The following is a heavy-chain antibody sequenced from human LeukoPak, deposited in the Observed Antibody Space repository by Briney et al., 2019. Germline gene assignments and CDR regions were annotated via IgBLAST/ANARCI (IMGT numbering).Heavy chain of an antibody. CDR3: ARDLGRLVTIRVPYFDY. CDR1: GYTFTGYY. CDR2: INPNSVGT. V-gene: IGHV1-2*02. J-gene: IGHJ4*02. Sequence: GASVKVSCKASGYTFTGYYMHWVRQAPGQGLEWMGWINPNSVGTNYAQKFQGRVTMTRDTSISTAYMELRRLRSDDTAVYYCARDLGRLVTIRVPYFDYWGQGTLVTVSS. D-gene: IGHD3-9*01.